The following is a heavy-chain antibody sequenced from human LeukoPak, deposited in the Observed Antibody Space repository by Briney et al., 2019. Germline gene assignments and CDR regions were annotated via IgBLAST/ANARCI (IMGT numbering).Heavy chain of an antibody. D-gene: IGHD3-3*01. J-gene: IGHJ6*03. CDR3: AKDGLRHYDFWSGYSYYNYMDV. Sequence: GGSLRLSCAASGFTVSSNYMSWVRQAPGKGLEWVSVIYSGGSTYYADSVKGRFTISRDNSKNTLYLQMNSLRAEDTAVYYCAKDGLRHYDFWSGYSYYNYMDVWGKGTTVTVSS. V-gene: IGHV3-66*02. CDR2: IYSGGST. CDR1: GFTVSSNY.